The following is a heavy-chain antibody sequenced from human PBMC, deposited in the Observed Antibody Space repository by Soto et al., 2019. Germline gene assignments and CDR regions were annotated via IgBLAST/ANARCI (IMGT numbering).Heavy chain of an antibody. D-gene: IGHD6-13*01. CDR2: ISWNDDN. J-gene: IGHJ4*02. V-gene: IGHV2-5*01. CDR3: AHRSSWLSAY. Sequence: QIALKESGPTLVKPTQTLTLTCTFSGFSLSSPAVGVNWIRQPPGKALEWLALISWNDDNHYSPSLKSRPTVSTDPSKDQVLLTMTNMDPVETATYYCAHRSSWLSAYWGQGTLVTFSS. CDR1: GFSLSSPAVG.